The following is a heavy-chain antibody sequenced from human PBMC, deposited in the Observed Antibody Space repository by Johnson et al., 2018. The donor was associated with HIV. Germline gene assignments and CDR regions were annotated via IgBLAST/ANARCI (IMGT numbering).Heavy chain of an antibody. Sequence: QVQLVESGGGVVQPGRSLRLSCAASGFSFSNYAMDWVRQAPGKGLEWVSVVSSDGSNKNYADSVKGRFTISRDNSKNTLYLQMNSLRAEDTAVYYCAKDWYDAGPLMAFDIWGQGTMVTVSS. CDR2: VSSDGSNK. CDR3: AKDWYDAGPLMAFDI. CDR1: GFSFSNYA. V-gene: IGHV3-30*18. D-gene: IGHD2-8*01. J-gene: IGHJ3*02.